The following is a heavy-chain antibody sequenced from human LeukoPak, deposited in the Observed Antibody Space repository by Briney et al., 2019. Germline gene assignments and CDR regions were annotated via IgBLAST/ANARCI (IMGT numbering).Heavy chain of an antibody. Sequence: GGALRLSCAASGFTFNSYAMSSVRQAPGKGLEWISGIFGSGGSPHYADSVKGRFTISRDNSQEIVYLQLDSLRVEDTALYYCGKTTVGYSSGRYPGWPVDYWGQGGLVTVSS. CDR1: GFTFNSYA. D-gene: IGHD2-15*01. CDR2: IFGSGGSP. V-gene: IGHV3-23*01. J-gene: IGHJ4*02. CDR3: GKTTVGYSSGRYPGWPVDY.